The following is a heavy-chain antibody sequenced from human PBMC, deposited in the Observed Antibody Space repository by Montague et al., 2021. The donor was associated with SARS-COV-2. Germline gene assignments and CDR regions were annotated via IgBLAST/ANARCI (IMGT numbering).Heavy chain of an antibody. CDR3: AREVGSGIDP. D-gene: IGHD1-26*01. J-gene: IGHJ5*02. CDR2: ISSSSSTI. CDR1: GFTFSSYS. Sequence: SRRLSLSASGFTFSSYSMNWVRQAPGKGLEWVSYISSSSSTIYYADSVKGRFTISRDNAKNSLYLQMNSLRAEDTAVYYCAREVGSGIDPWGQGTLVTVSS. V-gene: IGHV3-48*04.